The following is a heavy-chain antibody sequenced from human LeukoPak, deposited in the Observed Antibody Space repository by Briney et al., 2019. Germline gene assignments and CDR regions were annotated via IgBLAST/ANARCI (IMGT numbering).Heavy chain of an antibody. Sequence: PGGSLRLSCTASGFTFGDYVMSWVRQAPGKGLEWVGFIRSKAYGGTTEYAASVKGRFTISRDDSKSIAYLQMNSLKTEDTAVYYCTREIVVVVAASVSRGYFDYWGQGTLVTVSS. D-gene: IGHD2-15*01. CDR2: IRSKAYGGTT. J-gene: IGHJ4*02. CDR1: GFTFGDYV. CDR3: TREIVVVVAASVSRGYFDY. V-gene: IGHV3-49*04.